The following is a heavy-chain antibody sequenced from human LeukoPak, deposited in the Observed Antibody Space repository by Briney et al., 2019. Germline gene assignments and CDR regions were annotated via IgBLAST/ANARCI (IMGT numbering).Heavy chain of an antibody. V-gene: IGHV4-59*08. CDR1: GGSISSYY. Sequence: SETLSLTCTVSGGSISSYYWSWIRQPPGKGLEWIGYIYYSGSTNYNPSLKSRVTISVDTSKNQSSLKLSSVTAADTAVYYCARLWSVSSGWYSYYYYYGMDVWGQGTTVTVSS. CDR2: IYYSGST. CDR3: ARLWSVSSGWYSYYYYYGMDV. D-gene: IGHD6-19*01. J-gene: IGHJ6*02.